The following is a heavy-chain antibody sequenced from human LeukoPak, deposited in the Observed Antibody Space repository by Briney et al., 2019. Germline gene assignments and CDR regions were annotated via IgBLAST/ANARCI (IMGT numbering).Heavy chain of an antibody. CDR1: GFTFSSYE. J-gene: IGHJ6*03. D-gene: IGHD2/OR15-2a*01. Sequence: GGSLRLSCAASGFTFSSYEMNWVRQAPGEGLEWVSYISSSGSTIYYADSVKGRFTISRDNAKNSLYLEMNSLRAEDTAVYYCAKDGSMPWGYYMDVWGKGTTVTISS. V-gene: IGHV3-48*03. CDR2: ISSSGSTI. CDR3: AKDGSMPWGYYMDV.